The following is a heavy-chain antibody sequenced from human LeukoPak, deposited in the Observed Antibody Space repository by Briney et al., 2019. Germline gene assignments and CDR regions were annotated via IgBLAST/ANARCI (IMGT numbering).Heavy chain of an antibody. D-gene: IGHD3-3*01. Sequence: PSETLSLTCTDSGGSISSHYWSWIRQPPGKGLEWIGYIYYSGSTNYNPSLKSRVTISVDTSKNQFSLKLSSVTAADTAVYYCARGITIFADNWFDPWGQGTLVTVSS. CDR3: ARGITIFADNWFDP. J-gene: IGHJ5*02. CDR2: IYYSGST. V-gene: IGHV4-59*11. CDR1: GGSISSHY.